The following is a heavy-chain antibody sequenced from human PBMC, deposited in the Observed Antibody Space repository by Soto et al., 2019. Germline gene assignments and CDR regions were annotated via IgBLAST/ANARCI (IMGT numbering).Heavy chain of an antibody. CDR2: ISGGGDTT. CDR1: GFTFNNYA. CDR3: AKGRGGSGSLTPRVDF. D-gene: IGHD3-10*01. Sequence: EVQLLESGGGLVQPGGSLRLSCAASGFTFNNYAMTWVRQAPGKGLEWVSAISGGGDTTSYADSVKGRFTVSRDVSKNTLYLQMSSLRAEATALYYCAKGRGGSGSLTPRVDFWGQGTLVTVSS. J-gene: IGHJ4*02. V-gene: IGHV3-23*01.